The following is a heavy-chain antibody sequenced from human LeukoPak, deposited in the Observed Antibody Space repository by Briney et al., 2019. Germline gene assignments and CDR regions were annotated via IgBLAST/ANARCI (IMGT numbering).Heavy chain of an antibody. V-gene: IGHV4-31*03. D-gene: IGHD2-2*01. J-gene: IGHJ6*02. Sequence: SQTLSLTCTVSGGSISSGGYYWSWIRQHPGKGLEWIGYIYYSGSTYYNPSLKSRVTISVDTSKNQFSLKLSSVTAADTAVYYCARDFSWLKRDCSSTNCLTRNDYGMDVWGQGTTVTVSS. CDR3: ARDFSWLKRDCSSTNCLTRNDYGMDV. CDR2: IYYSGST. CDR1: GGSISSGGYY.